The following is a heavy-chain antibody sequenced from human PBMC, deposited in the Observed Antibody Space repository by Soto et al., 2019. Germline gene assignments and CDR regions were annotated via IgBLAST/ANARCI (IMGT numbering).Heavy chain of an antibody. CDR3: ARPYCSSTSCYFELEDYYYYMDV. CDR2: ISSSSSYI. Sequence: EVQLVESGGGLVKPGGSLRLSCAASGFTFSSYSMNWVRQAPGKGLEWVSSISSSSSYIYYADSVKGRFTISRDNAKNSLYLQMHSLRAEDTAVYYCARPYCSSTSCYFELEDYYYYMDVWGKGTTVTVSS. J-gene: IGHJ6*03. D-gene: IGHD2-2*01. V-gene: IGHV3-21*01. CDR1: GFTFSSYS.